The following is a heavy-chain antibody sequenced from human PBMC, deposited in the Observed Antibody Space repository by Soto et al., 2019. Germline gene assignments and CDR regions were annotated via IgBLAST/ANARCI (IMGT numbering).Heavy chain of an antibody. J-gene: IGHJ5*02. Sequence: SETLSLTCSVSRGSISSDNYYWSWIRQPPGKGLEWIAYIHISGGTYFNPSLKSRVTTSVDTSKNQFSLYLSPVTAADTAVYYGARMVTYLGTVTTNWFDPCCQPTRVTVAS. CDR2: IHISGGT. D-gene: IGHD4-4*01. CDR3: ARMVTYLGTVTTNWFDP. V-gene: IGHV4-30-4*08. CDR1: RGSISSDNYY.